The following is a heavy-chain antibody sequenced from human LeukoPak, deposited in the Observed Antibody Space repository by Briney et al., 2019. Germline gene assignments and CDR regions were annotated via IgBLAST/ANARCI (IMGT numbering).Heavy chain of an antibody. V-gene: IGHV3-23*01. CDR2: ISGSGGST. J-gene: IGHJ4*02. CDR3: AKVGITIFGVVNPIDY. D-gene: IGHD3-3*01. CDR1: GFTFSSYA. Sequence: GGSLRLSCAASGFTFSSYAMSWVRQAPGKGLEWVSAISGSGGSTYYADSVKDRFTISRDNSKNTLYLQMNSLRAEDTAVYYCAKVGITIFGVVNPIDYWGQGTLVTVSS.